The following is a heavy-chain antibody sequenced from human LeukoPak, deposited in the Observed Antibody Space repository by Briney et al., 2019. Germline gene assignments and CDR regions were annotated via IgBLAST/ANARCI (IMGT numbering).Heavy chain of an antibody. V-gene: IGHV4-4*02. Sequence: SETLSLTCAVSGGSITSANWWSWVRQSPGKGLEWMGEIYHTGNTNYNPSLNSRVSISLDTSKNQFSLKLSSVTAADTAVYYCARAYSSSWYFNWFDPWGQGTLVTVSS. CDR2: IYHTGNT. CDR3: ARAYSSSWYFNWFDP. J-gene: IGHJ5*02. D-gene: IGHD6-13*01. CDR1: GGSITSANW.